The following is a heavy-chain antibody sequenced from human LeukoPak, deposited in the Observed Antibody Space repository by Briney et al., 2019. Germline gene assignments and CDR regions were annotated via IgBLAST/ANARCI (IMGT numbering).Heavy chain of an antibody. CDR2: IHRSGSP. J-gene: IGHJ4*02. V-gene: IGHV4-4*02. Sequence: SETLSLTCTVSLDSTTSNFWSWVRQPPGKGLEWMGEIHRSGSPNYNPSLQSRVTISIDRSRNQIVLELSSVTAADTAVYYCAREILGGFNPGAYWGQGTLVTVSS. CDR1: LDSTTSNF. CDR3: AREILGGFNPGAY. D-gene: IGHD1-14*01.